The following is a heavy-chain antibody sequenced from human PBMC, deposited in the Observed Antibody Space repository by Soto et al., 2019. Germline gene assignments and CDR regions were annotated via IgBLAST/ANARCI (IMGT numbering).Heavy chain of an antibody. Sequence: SVKVSCKASGGTFSSYAISWVRQAPGQGLEWMGGIIPIFGTANYAQKFQGRVTITADKSTSTAYMELSSLRSEDTAVYYCARDLAYYDILTGYYKGVGYWG. CDR3: ARDLAYYDILTGYYKGVGY. J-gene: IGHJ4*01. CDR1: GGTFSSYA. D-gene: IGHD3-9*01. V-gene: IGHV1-69*06. CDR2: IIPIFGTA.